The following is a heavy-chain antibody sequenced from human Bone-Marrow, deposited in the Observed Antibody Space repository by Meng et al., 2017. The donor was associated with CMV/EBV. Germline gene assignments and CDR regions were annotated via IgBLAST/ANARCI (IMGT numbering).Heavy chain of an antibody. CDR2: IYYSGST. Sequence: SETLSLTCTVSGGSISSSSYYWGWIRQPPGKGLEWIGSIYYSGSTYYNSSLKSRVTISVDTSKNQFSLKLRSVTAADTAVYFCARERVDTAMFYYYYGMDLWGQGTTVTVSS. CDR1: GGSISSSSYY. D-gene: IGHD5-18*01. J-gene: IGHJ6*02. CDR3: ARERVDTAMFYYYYGMDL. V-gene: IGHV4-39*07.